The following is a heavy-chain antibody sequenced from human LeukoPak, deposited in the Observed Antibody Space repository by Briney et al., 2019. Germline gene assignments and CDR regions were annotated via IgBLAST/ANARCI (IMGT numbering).Heavy chain of an antibody. J-gene: IGHJ4*02. Sequence: SETLYLTCTVSGGSIRSSSYYWGWIRQPPGKGLEWIGSIYYSGTTYYNPSLKSRVAISVDTSRNQFSLRLNSITAADTAVYYCASRYSTGLHFDFWGQGTLVPVSS. CDR2: IYYSGTT. CDR3: ASRYSTGLHFDF. V-gene: IGHV4-39*07. CDR1: GGSIRSSSYY. D-gene: IGHD2-8*02.